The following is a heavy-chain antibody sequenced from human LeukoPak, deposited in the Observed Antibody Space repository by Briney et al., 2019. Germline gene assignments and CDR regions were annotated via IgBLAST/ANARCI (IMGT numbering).Heavy chain of an antibody. Sequence: GASVKVSCKASGYTFTSYDINWVRQGTGQGLEWMGWMNPNSGNTGYAQKFQGRVTMTRNTSISTAYMELSSLRSEDTAVYYCARSRQVAVVKGSYGMDVWGQGTTVTVSS. J-gene: IGHJ6*02. CDR3: ARSRQVAVVKGSYGMDV. V-gene: IGHV1-8*01. D-gene: IGHD2-2*01. CDR2: MNPNSGNT. CDR1: GYTFTSYD.